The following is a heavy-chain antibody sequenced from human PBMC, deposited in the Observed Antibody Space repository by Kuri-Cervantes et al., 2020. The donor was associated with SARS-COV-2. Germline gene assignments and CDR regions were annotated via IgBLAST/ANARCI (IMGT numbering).Heavy chain of an antibody. CDR3: ARGGIAAAVLFDY. V-gene: IGHV3-74*01. J-gene: IGHJ4*02. Sequence: GESLKISCAASGFTFSSYWMHWVRQAPGKGLVWVSRINSDGSSTSSADSVKGRFTISRDNAKNSLYLQMNSLRAEDTALYHCARGGIAAAVLFDYWGQGTLVTVSS. CDR2: INSDGSST. D-gene: IGHD6-13*01. CDR1: GFTFSSYW.